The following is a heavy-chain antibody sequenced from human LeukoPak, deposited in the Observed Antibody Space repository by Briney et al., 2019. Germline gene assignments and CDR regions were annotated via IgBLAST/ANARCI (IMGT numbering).Heavy chain of an antibody. D-gene: IGHD6-13*01. V-gene: IGHV3-21*01. CDR1: GFTFSSYS. CDR2: IDTSSRYI. CDR3: AKDQRYSSSWRTSPFDY. J-gene: IGHJ4*02. Sequence: GGSLRLSCAASGFTFSSYSMNWVRQAPGKGLEWVSSIDTSSRYIYYGDSVKGRFTISRDNSKNTLYLQMNSLRAEDTAVYYCAKDQRYSSSWRTSPFDYWGQGALVTVSS.